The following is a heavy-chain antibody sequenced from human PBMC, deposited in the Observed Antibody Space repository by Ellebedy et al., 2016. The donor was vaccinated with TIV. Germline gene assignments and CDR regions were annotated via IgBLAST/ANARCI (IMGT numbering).Heavy chain of an antibody. V-gene: IGHV3-48*03. D-gene: IGHD1-1*01. CDR1: GFTFSSFE. Sequence: GGSLRLSCAASGFTFSSFEMNWVRQAPGKGLEWLSYISGSGETIYYADSVQGRFTISRDNTKNSLYLQMNSLRAEDTAVYYCASLQNDPGDYWGQGTLVTVSS. J-gene: IGHJ4*02. CDR2: ISGSGETI. CDR3: ASLQNDPGDY.